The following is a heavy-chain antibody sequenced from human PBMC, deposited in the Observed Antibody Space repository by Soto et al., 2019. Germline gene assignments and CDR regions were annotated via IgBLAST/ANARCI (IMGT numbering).Heavy chain of an antibody. J-gene: IGHJ6*02. D-gene: IGHD6-6*01. CDR3: ARENSIASLSYYYGMEV. V-gene: IGHV1-69*01. Sequence: QVQLVQSGAEVKKPGSSVKVSCKASGGTFTGNPISWVRQAPGRGLEWMGGIIPMFGTTNYAQKFQGRVTITADESTTTAYMELNSLRSEDTAVYYCARENSIASLSYYYGMEVWGQGTTVTVSS. CDR1: GGTFTGNP. CDR2: IIPMFGTT.